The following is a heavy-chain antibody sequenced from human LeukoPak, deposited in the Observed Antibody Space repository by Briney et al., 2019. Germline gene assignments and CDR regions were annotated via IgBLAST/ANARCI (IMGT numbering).Heavy chain of an antibody. D-gene: IGHD6-19*01. J-gene: IGHJ3*02. Sequence: PGGSLRLSCAASGFTFSTYAMSWVRQAAGKGLEWVSLISGSGGGTYYADSVKGRFTISRDNSKNTLYLQMNSLRAEDTAVYYCARGYSSGHDAFDIWGQGTMVTVSS. CDR2: ISGSGGGT. CDR3: ARGYSSGHDAFDI. V-gene: IGHV3-23*01. CDR1: GFTFSTYA.